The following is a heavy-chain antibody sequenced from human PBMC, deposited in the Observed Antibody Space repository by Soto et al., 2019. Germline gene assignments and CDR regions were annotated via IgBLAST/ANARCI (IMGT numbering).Heavy chain of an antibody. J-gene: IGHJ4*02. CDR3: AKDRSGYSPGYFDY. CDR2: ISGSGGST. V-gene: IGHV3-23*01. Sequence: EVQLLESGGGLVQPGGSLRLSCAASGFTFSSYAMSCFRQTPGKGLEWVSAISGSGGSTYYADSVKGRFTISRDNSKNTLCLQMNSLRAEDTAVYYCAKDRSGYSPGYFDYWGQGTLVTVSS. CDR1: GFTFSSYA. D-gene: IGHD5-18*01.